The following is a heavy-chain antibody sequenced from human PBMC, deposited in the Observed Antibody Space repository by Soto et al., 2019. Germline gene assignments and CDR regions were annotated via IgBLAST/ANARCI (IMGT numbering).Heavy chain of an antibody. V-gene: IGHV1-69*01. CDR3: ARSRVTYYYDRSAFDI. Sequence: QVQLVQSGAEVKKPGSSVKVSCKASGGTFSSYAISWVRQAPGQGLEWMGGIIPIFGTANYAQKSQGRVTITADESTSTAYMELSSLRSEDTAVYYSARSRVTYYYDRSAFDIWGQGTMVTVSS. J-gene: IGHJ3*02. CDR2: IIPIFGTA. D-gene: IGHD3-22*01. CDR1: GGTFSSYA.